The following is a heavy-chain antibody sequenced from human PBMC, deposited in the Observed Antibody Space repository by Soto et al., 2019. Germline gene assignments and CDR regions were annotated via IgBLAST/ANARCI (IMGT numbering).Heavy chain of an antibody. CDR2: IVPVYGAV. J-gene: IGHJ5*02. Sequence: HAQLVQSGAELRKPGSSVKVSCKASGGIFSNFAFSWVRQAPGQGLEWMGTIVPVYGAVYYAHQFQGRVTITADESTTTTYMEMSGLGSKDKAVYYCAKDGGGYPWGQGTLVTVSS. D-gene: IGHD2-15*01. CDR3: AKDGGGYP. CDR1: GGIFSNFA. V-gene: IGHV1-69*18.